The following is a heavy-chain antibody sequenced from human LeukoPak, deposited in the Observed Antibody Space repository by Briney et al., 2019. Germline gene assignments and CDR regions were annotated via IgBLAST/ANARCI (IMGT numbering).Heavy chain of an antibody. CDR1: GFTFNTYA. Sequence: GGSLRLSCAASGFTFNTYALYWVRQAPGKGLEWVAVISYDGSNEYYADSVKGRFTISRDNAQNSLYLQMNGLRVEDSAVYYCTRRLDDWGQGTLVTVSS. D-gene: IGHD3-16*01. J-gene: IGHJ4*02. V-gene: IGHV3-30*04. CDR2: ISYDGSNE. CDR3: TRRLDD.